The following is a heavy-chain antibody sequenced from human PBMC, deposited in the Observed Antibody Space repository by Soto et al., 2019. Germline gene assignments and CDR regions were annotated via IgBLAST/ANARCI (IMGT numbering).Heavy chain of an antibody. Sequence: CAASGFTFSSDAMRWVRQAPVKGLEWVSAISGSGGSTYYADSVKGRFTISRDNSKNTLYLQMNSLRAEDTAVYYCARRGSGSYYDYWGQGTLVTVSS. CDR3: ARRGSGSYYDY. CDR1: GFTFSSDA. CDR2: ISGSGGST. J-gene: IGHJ4*02. V-gene: IGHV3-23*01. D-gene: IGHD1-26*01.